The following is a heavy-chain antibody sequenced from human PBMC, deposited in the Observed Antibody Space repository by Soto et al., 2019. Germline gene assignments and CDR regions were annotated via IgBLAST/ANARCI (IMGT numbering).Heavy chain of an antibody. J-gene: IGHJ4*02. CDR1: GYTFTVYY. Sequence: GASVKVSCKASGYTFTVYYMHCVRQAPVQGLEWMGWINPNSGGTNYAQKFQGRVTMTRDTSISTAYMELSRLRSDDTAVYYCARDMEWLMPLDYWGQGTLVTVSS. CDR3: ARDMEWLMPLDY. CDR2: INPNSGGT. D-gene: IGHD3-3*01. V-gene: IGHV1-2*02.